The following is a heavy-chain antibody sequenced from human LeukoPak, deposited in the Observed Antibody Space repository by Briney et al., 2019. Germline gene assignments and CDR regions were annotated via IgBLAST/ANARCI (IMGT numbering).Heavy chain of an antibody. CDR2: IYYSGST. CDR3: ARGPNTAGNYRAFDL. CDR1: GGSISSSSYH. D-gene: IGHD4-11*01. J-gene: IGHJ3*01. V-gene: IGHV4-39*07. Sequence: SETLSLTCTVSGGSISSSSYHWGWIRQPPGKGLEWIGSIYYSGSTYYNPSLKSRVIVSADTSKNQFSFKLTSVTAADTAAYYCARGPNTAGNYRAFDLWGQGTKVTVSS.